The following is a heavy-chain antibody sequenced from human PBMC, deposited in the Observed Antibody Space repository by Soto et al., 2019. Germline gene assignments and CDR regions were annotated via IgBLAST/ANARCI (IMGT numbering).Heavy chain of an antibody. D-gene: IGHD3-10*01. CDR3: ARGSFPSGSGSYPHFDY. Sequence: QVQLVQSGAEVKKPGSSVKVSCKASGGPFSSYAISWVRQAPGQGLEWMGGIIPIFGTANYAQKFQGRVTITAEESTSTAYMELCSLGSEDTAVYYCARGSFPSGSGSYPHFDYWGQGTLVTVSS. J-gene: IGHJ4*02. CDR1: GGPFSSYA. V-gene: IGHV1-69*01. CDR2: IIPIFGTA.